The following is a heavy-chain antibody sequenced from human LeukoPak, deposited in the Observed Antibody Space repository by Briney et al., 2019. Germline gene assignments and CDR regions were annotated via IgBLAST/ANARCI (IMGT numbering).Heavy chain of an antibody. CDR3: ASPGRSGYHWAAFDI. D-gene: IGHD5-12*01. J-gene: IGHJ3*02. CDR2: IYSDGST. CDR1: GFTVSSNY. V-gene: IGHV3-53*01. Sequence: GGSLRLSCAASGFTVSSNYMNWVRQAPGKGLEWVSDIYSDGSTYYADSVKGRFTTSRDNSKNTVFLQMNSLRADDTAVYYCASPGRSGYHWAAFDIWGQGTMVTVSS.